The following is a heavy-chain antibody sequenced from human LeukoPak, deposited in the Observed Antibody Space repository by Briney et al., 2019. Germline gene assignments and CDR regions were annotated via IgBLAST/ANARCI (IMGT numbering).Heavy chain of an antibody. CDR1: GFTFSSYG. Sequence: GGSLRLSCAASGFTFSSYGMHWVRQAPGKGLEWVAVIWYGGSNKYYADSVKGRFTISRDNSKNTLYLQMNSLRAEDTAVYYCARDSYYDSSGYYYPLGFFDYWGQGTLVTVSS. CDR2: IWYGGSNK. J-gene: IGHJ4*02. V-gene: IGHV3-33*01. D-gene: IGHD3-22*01. CDR3: ARDSYYDSSGYYYPLGFFDY.